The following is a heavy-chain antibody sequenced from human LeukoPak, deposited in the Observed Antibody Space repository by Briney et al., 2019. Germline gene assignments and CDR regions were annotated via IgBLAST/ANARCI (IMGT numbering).Heavy chain of an antibody. Sequence: SETLSLTCAVYIDSFSNYHWNWIRQTPAKGMEWIGEVNESGGTNISPSLRSRVILSVDTSKNQFSLKLISVTVADTAIYYCARGQGATVPQVGKNWFDPWGQGTRVTVSS. J-gene: IGHJ5*02. CDR1: IDSFSNYH. V-gene: IGHV4-34*01. CDR2: VNESGGT. CDR3: ARGQGATVPQVGKNWFDP. D-gene: IGHD1-26*01.